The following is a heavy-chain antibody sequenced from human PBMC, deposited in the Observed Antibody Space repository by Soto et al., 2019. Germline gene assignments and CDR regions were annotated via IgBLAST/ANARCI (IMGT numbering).Heavy chain of an antibody. CDR1: GFTFSGSA. Sequence: GGSLRLSCAASGFTFSGSAMHWVRQASGKGLEWVGRIRSKANSYATAYAASVKGKFTISRDDSKNTAYLQMNSLKTEDTAVYFCTRHFLVSPSSGYPPHGYYYGMDVWGQGTTVTVSS. D-gene: IGHD3-22*01. V-gene: IGHV3-73*01. CDR2: IRSKANSYAT. CDR3: TRHFLVSPSSGYPPHGYYYGMDV. J-gene: IGHJ6*02.